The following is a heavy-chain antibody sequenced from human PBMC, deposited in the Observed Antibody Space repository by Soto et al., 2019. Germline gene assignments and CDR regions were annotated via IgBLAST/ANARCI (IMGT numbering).Heavy chain of an antibody. V-gene: IGHV4-34*01. Sequence: SETLSLTCAVYGGSFSGYYWSWIRQPPGKGLEWIGEINHSGSTNYNPSLKSRVTISVDTSKNQFSLKLSSVTAADTAVYYCARGGIPLTFGGVIVIGYFDYWGQGTLVTVSS. CDR3: ARGGIPLTFGGVIVIGYFDY. CDR1: GGSFSGYY. D-gene: IGHD3-16*02. J-gene: IGHJ4*02. CDR2: INHSGST.